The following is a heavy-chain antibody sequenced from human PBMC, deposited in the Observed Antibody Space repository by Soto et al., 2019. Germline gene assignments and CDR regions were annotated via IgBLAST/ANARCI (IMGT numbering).Heavy chain of an antibody. CDR2: IIPNFGTA. CDR1: GVTFSRYT. CDR3: ARESEGGPY. Sequence: QVQLVQSGAEVKKPGSSVKVSCKASGVTFSRYTISWVRQAPGQGLEWMGGIIPNFGTANYAQKFQGRGTITADESTSTAYMVLSSQRSEDTAVYYCARESEGGPYWGQGTLVTVST. J-gene: IGHJ4*02. D-gene: IGHD2-15*01. V-gene: IGHV1-69*01.